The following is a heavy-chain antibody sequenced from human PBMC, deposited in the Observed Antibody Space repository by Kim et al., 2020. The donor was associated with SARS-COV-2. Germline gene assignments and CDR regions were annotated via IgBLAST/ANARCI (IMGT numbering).Heavy chain of an antibody. Sequence: SETLSLTCTVSGGSISSSDYYWGWIRQPPGKGLEWIGSIYYTGSTYYSPSLKSRVTISVDTSKNQFSLRLSSVTAADAAVYYCARRRVLPGVPNSFDPRG. J-gene: IGHJ5*02. CDR1: GGSISSSDYY. CDR2: IYYTGST. D-gene: IGHD3-10*01. V-gene: IGHV4-39*01. CDR3: ARRRVLPGVPNSFDP.